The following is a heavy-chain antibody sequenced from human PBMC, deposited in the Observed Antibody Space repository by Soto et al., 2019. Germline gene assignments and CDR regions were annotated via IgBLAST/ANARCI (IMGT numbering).Heavy chain of an antibody. Sequence: GASVKVSCKASGYTFIDYYMHWVRQAPGQGLEWMGWINPDTDDTHYAQKFQGRLIITRDTSTNTVYMELSSLRSDDTAVYYCAGYSSSWVVYFQHWGQGTLVTVS. CDR1: GYTFIDYY. D-gene: IGHD6-13*01. V-gene: IGHV1-2*02. J-gene: IGHJ1*01. CDR3: AGYSSSWVVYFQH. CDR2: INPDTDDT.